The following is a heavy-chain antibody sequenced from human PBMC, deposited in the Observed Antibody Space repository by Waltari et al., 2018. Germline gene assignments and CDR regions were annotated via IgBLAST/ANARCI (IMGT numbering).Heavy chain of an antibody. CDR3: ARRIAVAGTEYFQH. V-gene: IGHV4-34*01. D-gene: IGHD6-19*01. CDR2: INHSGST. Sequence: QVQLQQWGAGLLKPSETLSLTCAVYGGSFSGYYWSWIRQPPGKGLEWIGEINHSGSTDNSPSLKSRVTISVDTSKNQFSLKLSSVTAADTAVYYCARRIAVAGTEYFQHWGQGTLVTVSS. J-gene: IGHJ1*01. CDR1: GGSFSGYY.